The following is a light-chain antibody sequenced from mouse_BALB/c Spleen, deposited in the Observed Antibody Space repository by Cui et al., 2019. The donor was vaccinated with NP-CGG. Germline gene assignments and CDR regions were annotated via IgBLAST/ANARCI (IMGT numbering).Light chain of an antibody. CDR1: TGAVTTSNY. J-gene: IGLJ1*01. CDR2: GTK. Sequence: QAFLTQESASTTSPGETVTLTCRSSTGAVTTSNYANWVQEKPDHLFTGLIGGTKNRVPGVPARFSGSLIGDKAALTITGAQTEDEAIYFCALWYSNHWVFGGGTKLTVL. V-gene: IGLV1*01. CDR3: ALWYSNHWV.